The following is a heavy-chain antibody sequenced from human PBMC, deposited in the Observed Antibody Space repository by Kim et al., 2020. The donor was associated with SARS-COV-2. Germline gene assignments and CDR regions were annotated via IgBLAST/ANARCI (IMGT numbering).Heavy chain of an antibody. CDR2: ISSSSSYI. CDR3: ARKGDGYRYYYYGMDV. V-gene: IGHV3-21*01. J-gene: IGHJ6*01. Sequence: GGSLRLSCAASGFTFSSYSMNWVRQAPGKGLEWVSSISSSSSYIYYADSVKGRFTISRDNAKNSLYLQMNSLRAEDTAVYYCARKGDGYRYYYYGMDVWGQGTTGTVSS. CDR1: GFTFSSYS. D-gene: IGHD5-12*01.